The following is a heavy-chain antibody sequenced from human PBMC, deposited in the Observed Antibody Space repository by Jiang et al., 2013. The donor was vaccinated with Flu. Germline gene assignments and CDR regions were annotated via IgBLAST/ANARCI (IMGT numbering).Heavy chain of an antibody. CDR1: GGTFSSYT. V-gene: IGHV1-18*01. D-gene: IGHD3-10*01. Sequence: GAEVKKPGSSVKVSCKASGGTFSSYTISWVRQAPGQGLEWMGWISAYNGNTNYAQKLQGRVTMTTDTSTSTAYMELRSLRSDDTAVYYCARGRSFSVADIFDYWGQGTLVTVSS. CDR2: ISAYNGNT. J-gene: IGHJ4*02. CDR3: ARGRSFSVADIFDY.